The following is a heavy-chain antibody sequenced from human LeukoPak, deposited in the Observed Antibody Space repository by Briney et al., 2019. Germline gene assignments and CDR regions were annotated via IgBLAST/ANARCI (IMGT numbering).Heavy chain of an antibody. CDR3: AKRKDPGYISSSFDM. CDR1: GYSFTSYW. V-gene: IGHV5-51*01. CDR2: IYPGDSDA. J-gene: IGHJ3*02. Sequence: GESLKISCKGSGYSFTSYWIGWVRQMPGKGLKWMGIIYPGDSDARYSPSFQGQVTISVDKSITTAYLQWSSLKASDTAMYYCAKRKDPGYISSSFDMWGQGTMVTVSS. D-gene: IGHD6-13*01.